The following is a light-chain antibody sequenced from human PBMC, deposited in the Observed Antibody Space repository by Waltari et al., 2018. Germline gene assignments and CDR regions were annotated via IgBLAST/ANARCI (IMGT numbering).Light chain of an antibody. J-gene: IGLJ3*02. CDR3: CSYAVISTGV. CDR2: EVS. CDR1: SSDVGRYNL. Sequence: QSALTQPASVSGSPGQSITISCPGASSDVGRYNLVCWFQQHPGKAPKHIIYEVSKPPSEVSTRFSGSKSCNTASLTISVLQAEDEADYVCCSYAVISTGVFGAGTKLAVL. V-gene: IGLV2-23*02.